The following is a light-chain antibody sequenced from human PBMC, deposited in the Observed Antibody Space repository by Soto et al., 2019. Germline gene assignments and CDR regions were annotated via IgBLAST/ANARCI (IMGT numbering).Light chain of an antibody. V-gene: IGLV2-23*02. CDR2: EVS. CDR1: SSDVGSYNL. CDR3: CSYAGSSPYV. J-gene: IGLJ1*01. Sequence: QSVLTQPASVSGSPGQSITISCTGTSSDVGSYNLVSWYQQHPGKAPKLMIYEVSKRRSGVSNRFSGSKSGNTASLTISGLQAEDEADYYCCSYAGSSPYVFGTGTKVTVL.